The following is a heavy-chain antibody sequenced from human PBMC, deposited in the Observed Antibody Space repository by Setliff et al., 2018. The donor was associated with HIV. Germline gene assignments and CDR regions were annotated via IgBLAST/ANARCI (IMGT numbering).Heavy chain of an antibody. J-gene: IGHJ4*02. CDR2: VYYSGST. D-gene: IGHD3-16*02. V-gene: IGHV4-31*03. CDR3: ARGLTYYDNVWGNYRFDY. Sequence: PSETLSLTCSVSGGSISSSGYYWSWIRQHPGKGLDWIGRVYYSGSTDYNPSLQSRATLSIDTSKNQFSLKLTSVIAADTAIYYCARGLTYYDNVWGNYRFDYWGQGTLVTVSS. CDR1: GGSISSSGYY.